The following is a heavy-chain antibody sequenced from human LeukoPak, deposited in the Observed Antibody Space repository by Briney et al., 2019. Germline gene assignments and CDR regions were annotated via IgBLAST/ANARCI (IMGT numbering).Heavy chain of an antibody. D-gene: IGHD3-22*01. CDR2: ISGSGGST. CDR3: AKFFRSSDYYDSSGYSVDY. Sequence: GGSLRLSCAASGFTFSSYAMSWVRQAPGEGLEWVSAISGSGGSTYYADSVKGRFTISRDNSKNTLYLQMNSLRAEDTAVYYCAKFFRSSDYYDSSGYSVDYWGQGTLVTVPS. J-gene: IGHJ4*02. V-gene: IGHV3-23*01. CDR1: GFTFSSYA.